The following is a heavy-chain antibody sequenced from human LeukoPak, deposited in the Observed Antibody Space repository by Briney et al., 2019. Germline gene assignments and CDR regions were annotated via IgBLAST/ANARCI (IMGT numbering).Heavy chain of an antibody. J-gene: IGHJ3*02. CDR2: IYPGDSDT. V-gene: IGHV5-51*01. CDR3: ARGAGNYDILTGYYSGYAFDI. CDR1: GYSFTSYW. D-gene: IGHD3-9*01. Sequence: GESLKISCKGSGYSFTSYWIGWVRQMPGKGLEWMGIIYPGDSDTRYSPSFQGQVTISADKSISTAYLQWSSLKALDTAMYYCARGAGNYDILTGYYSGYAFDIWGQGTMVTVSS.